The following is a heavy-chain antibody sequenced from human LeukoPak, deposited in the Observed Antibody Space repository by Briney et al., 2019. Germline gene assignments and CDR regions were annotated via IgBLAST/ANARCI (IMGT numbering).Heavy chain of an antibody. J-gene: IGHJ6*03. CDR2: IIPIFGTA. V-gene: IGHV1-69*05. CDR1: GGTFSSYA. CDR3: ARGLRSGCSGVSTVTTYCGYYYYYMDV. Sequence: SVKVSCKASGGTFSSYAISWVRQAPGQGLEWMGGIIPIFGTANYAQKFQGRVTITTDESTSTAYMELSSLRSEDTAAYYCARGLRSGCSGVSTVTTYCGYYYYYMDVWGKGTTVTVSS. D-gene: IGHD4-17*01.